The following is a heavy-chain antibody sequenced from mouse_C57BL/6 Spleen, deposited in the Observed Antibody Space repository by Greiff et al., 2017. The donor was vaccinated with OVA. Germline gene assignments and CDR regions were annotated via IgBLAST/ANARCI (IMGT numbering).Heavy chain of an antibody. CDR1: GYTFTEYT. D-gene: IGHD1-1*01. CDR3: ARHEEGGDGSSPAWFAD. J-gene: IGHJ3*01. CDR2: FYPGSGSI. Sequence: QVQLQQSGAELVKPGASVKLSCKASGYTFTEYTIHWVKQRSGQGLEWIGWFYPGSGSIKYNEKFKDKATLTADKSSRTVYMEVSRLISEDSAVYFCARHEEGGDGSSPAWFADWGQGTLVTVSA. V-gene: IGHV1-62-2*01.